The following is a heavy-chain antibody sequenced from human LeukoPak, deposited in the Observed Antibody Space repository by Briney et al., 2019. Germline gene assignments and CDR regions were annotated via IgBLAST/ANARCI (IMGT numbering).Heavy chain of an antibody. CDR1: GGSLSSYY. V-gene: IGHV4-59*08. J-gene: IGHJ6*02. D-gene: IGHD3-16*02. Sequence: SETLSLTCTVSGGSLSSYYWSWIRQPPGKGLEWVGYIYYNGITNYNPSLESRVTISVDTSKNQFSLKLSSVTAADTAVYYAVPVIGHGMGVWGQGTTVTVSS. CDR3: VPVIGHGMGV. CDR2: IYYNGIT.